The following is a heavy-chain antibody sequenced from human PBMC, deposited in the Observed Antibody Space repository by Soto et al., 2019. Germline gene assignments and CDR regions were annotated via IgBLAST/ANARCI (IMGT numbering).Heavy chain of an antibody. CDR1: GFSFSNYG. J-gene: IGHJ5*02. Sequence: QVQLVESGGGVVQPGRSLRLTCAASGFSFSNYGMHWFRQAPGKGPEWVAVIWPDGNTERYSDSVKDRFTISRDNSKNTLYLQMNTLRVEDTAMYYCARAGIVATTQVGWFDPWGQGTLVIVSS. V-gene: IGHV3-33*01. CDR3: ARAGIVATTQVGWFDP. CDR2: IWPDGNTE. D-gene: IGHD1-26*01.